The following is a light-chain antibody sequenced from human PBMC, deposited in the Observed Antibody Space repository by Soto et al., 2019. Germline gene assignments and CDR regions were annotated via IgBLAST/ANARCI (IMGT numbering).Light chain of an antibody. J-gene: IGLJ3*02. Sequence: QSVLTQPASVSGSPGRSITISCTGTSTDIGTYNSVSWYQHHPGKAPKLLIFEVIDRPSGVSDRFSGSKSGNTASLTVSGLQAEDEADYFCSSHGGGNNWGVFGGGTKLTVL. CDR2: EVI. CDR3: SSHGGGNNWGV. CDR1: STDIGTYNS. V-gene: IGLV2-14*01.